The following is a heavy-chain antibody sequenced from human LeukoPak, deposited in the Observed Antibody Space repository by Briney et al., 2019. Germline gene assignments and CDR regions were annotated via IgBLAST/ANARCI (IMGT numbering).Heavy chain of an antibody. Sequence: GGSLRLSCAASGFTFNNYGMHWVRQAPGKGLEWVAVISYDGSNKYYADSVKGRFTISRDNSKNTLYLQMNSLRAEDTAVYYCASGREQQLVLGYWGQGTLVTVSS. J-gene: IGHJ4*02. CDR1: GFTFNNYG. CDR3: ASGREQQLVLGY. CDR2: ISYDGSNK. D-gene: IGHD6-13*01. V-gene: IGHV3-30*19.